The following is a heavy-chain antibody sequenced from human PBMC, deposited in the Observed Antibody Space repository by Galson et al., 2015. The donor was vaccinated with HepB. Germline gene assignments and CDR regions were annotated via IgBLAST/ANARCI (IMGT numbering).Heavy chain of an antibody. CDR1: GFTFSRYW. D-gene: IGHD2-15*01. CDR2: IKPDGSEQ. J-gene: IGHJ4*02. V-gene: IGHV3-7*03. Sequence: SLRLSCAAPGFTFSRYWINWVRQAPGKGLEWVANIKPDGSEQNYVDSVKGRFTVSRDNAKNSVYLQMNSLRAEDTAVYYCLGSAEVSWGQGTLVIVSS. CDR3: LGSAEVS.